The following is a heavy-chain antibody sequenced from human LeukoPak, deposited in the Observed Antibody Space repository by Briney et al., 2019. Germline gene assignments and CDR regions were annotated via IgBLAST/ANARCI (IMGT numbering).Heavy chain of an antibody. CDR2: IKQDGSEK. CDR1: GFTFNSYW. Sequence: GGSLRLSCAASGFTFNSYWMSWVRQAPGKGLEWAANIKQDGSEKYYVDSVKGRFTISRDNAKNSLFLQMNSLRAEDTAVYYCASDNWYAFWSAPTWAYWGQGTLVTVSS. J-gene: IGHJ4*02. V-gene: IGHV3-7*01. D-gene: IGHD3-3*01. CDR3: ASDNWYAFWSAPTWAY.